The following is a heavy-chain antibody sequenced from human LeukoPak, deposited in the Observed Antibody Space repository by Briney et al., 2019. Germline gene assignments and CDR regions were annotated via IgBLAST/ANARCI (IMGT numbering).Heavy chain of an antibody. Sequence: SETLSLTCTVSGGSISSSSYYWGWIRQPPGKGLEWIGSIYYSGSTYYNPSLKCRVTISVDTSKNQFSLKLSSVTAADTAVYYCARGRYPSHCSSTSCYSGTAFDIWGQGTMVTVSS. CDR3: ARGRYPSHCSSTSCYSGTAFDI. V-gene: IGHV4-39*07. CDR1: GGSISSSSYY. CDR2: IYYSGST. D-gene: IGHD2-2*01. J-gene: IGHJ3*02.